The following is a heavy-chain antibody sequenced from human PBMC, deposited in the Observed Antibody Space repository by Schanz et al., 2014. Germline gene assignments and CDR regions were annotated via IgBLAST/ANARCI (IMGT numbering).Heavy chain of an antibody. J-gene: IGHJ4*02. CDR3: AREKRRTEGVLDH. V-gene: IGHV3-11*01. Sequence: QVQLVESGGGLVKPGGSLRLSCAASGFIFNDYYMNWIRQAPGKGLEWLSYISRDGTTSYYADSVKGRFTISRDNAKSSLFLQMNSLRAEDTAVYYCAREKRRTEGVLDHWGEGGGVAVSA. CDR1: GFIFNDYY. D-gene: IGHD2-8*01. CDR2: ISRDGTTS.